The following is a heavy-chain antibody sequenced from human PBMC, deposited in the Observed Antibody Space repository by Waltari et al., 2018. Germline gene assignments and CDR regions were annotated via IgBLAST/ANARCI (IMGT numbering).Heavy chain of an antibody. CDR1: GGSISSGSYY. D-gene: IGHD5-18*01. Sequence: QVQLQESGPGLVKPSQTLSLTCTVSGGSISSGSYYCSWIRQPAGKGLEWIGRIYTSGSTYYNPSLKSRVTISVDTSKNQFSLKLSSVTAADTAVYYCARDLGDTAMAGIDYWGQGTLVTVSS. CDR2: IYTSGST. CDR3: ARDLGDTAMAGIDY. J-gene: IGHJ4*02. V-gene: IGHV4-61*02.